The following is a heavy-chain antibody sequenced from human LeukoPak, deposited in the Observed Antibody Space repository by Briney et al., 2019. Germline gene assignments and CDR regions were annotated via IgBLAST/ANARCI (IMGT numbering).Heavy chain of an antibody. CDR1: GFTFSIYT. CDR2: ISYDGSNK. CDR3: ARDGGLCSSTSCYAKSFDL. Sequence: GGSLRLSCAASGFTFSIYTMHWVRQAPGKGLEWVAVISYDGSNKYYADSLKGRFTISRDNSKNTPYLQMNSLRAKDTAVYYCARDGGLCSSTSCYAKSFDLWGRGTLVTVSS. J-gene: IGHJ2*01. D-gene: IGHD2-2*01. V-gene: IGHV3-30*04.